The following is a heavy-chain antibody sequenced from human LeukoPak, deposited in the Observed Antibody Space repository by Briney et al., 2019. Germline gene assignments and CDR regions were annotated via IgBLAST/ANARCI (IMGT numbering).Heavy chain of an antibody. D-gene: IGHD6-6*01. J-gene: IGHJ4*02. CDR3: ARTRLGQLYRAAFDY. CDR2: LFYSGST. Sequence: SETLSLTCTVSGDFISSSNYFWGWIRQPPGKGLECIGSLFYSGSTYYNPSLKSRVTMSVDTSKNQFSLKLSSVTAADTAVYYCARTRLGQLYRAAFDYWGQGTLVTVSS. V-gene: IGHV4-39*01. CDR1: GDFISSSNYF.